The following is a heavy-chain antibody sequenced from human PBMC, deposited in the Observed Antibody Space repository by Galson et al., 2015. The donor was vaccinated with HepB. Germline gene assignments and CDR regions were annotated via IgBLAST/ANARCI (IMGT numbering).Heavy chain of an antibody. Sequence: SVKVSCKASGYTFSNYGISWVRQAPGQGLEWMGWISGYNGNTNYAQKLQDRVTLTTDTSTSTAYMELRSLRSDDTAVYYCARGALVVVVDGTLNNWFDPWGQGTLVTVSS. CDR2: ISGYNGNT. D-gene: IGHD2-15*01. CDR3: ARGALVVVVDGTLNNWFDP. J-gene: IGHJ5*02. V-gene: IGHV1-18*01. CDR1: GYTFSNYG.